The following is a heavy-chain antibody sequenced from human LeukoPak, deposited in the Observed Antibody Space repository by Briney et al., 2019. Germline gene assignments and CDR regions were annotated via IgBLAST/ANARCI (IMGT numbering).Heavy chain of an antibody. CDR2: IWYDGSNK. V-gene: IGHV3-33*01. Sequence: GGSLRLSCAASGFTFSSYGMHWVRQAPGKGLEWVAVIWYDGSNKYYADSVKGRFTISRDNSKNTLYLQMNSLRAEDTAVYYCARGLPYCTNGVCYRWFDPWGQGTLVTVSS. CDR1: GFTFSSYG. D-gene: IGHD2-8*01. J-gene: IGHJ5*02. CDR3: ARGLPYCTNGVCYRWFDP.